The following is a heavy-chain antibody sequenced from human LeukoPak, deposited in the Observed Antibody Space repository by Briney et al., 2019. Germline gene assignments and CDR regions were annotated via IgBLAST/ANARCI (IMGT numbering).Heavy chain of an antibody. V-gene: IGHV3-23*01. CDR2: ISGSGGST. CDR3: AKDLGMVRGVSYFDY. Sequence: GGSLRLSCAASGFTFGNYAMSWVSQPPGKGLEWDSAISGSGGSTYYADSVKGRFTISRDNSKNTLYLQMNSLRAEDTAVYYCAKDLGMVRGVSYFDYWGQGTLVTVSS. D-gene: IGHD3-10*01. CDR1: GFTFGNYA. J-gene: IGHJ4*02.